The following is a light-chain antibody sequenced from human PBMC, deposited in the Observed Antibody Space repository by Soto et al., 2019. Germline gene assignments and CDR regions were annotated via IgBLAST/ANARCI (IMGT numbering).Light chain of an antibody. Sequence: GDRVTITCRASQSISSYLDWYQQKPGKAPKLLIYAASSLQSGVPSRFSGSGSGTDFTLTISSLQPEDFAVYYCQQRSNWPLITFGQGTRLEI. J-gene: IGKJ5*01. CDR2: AAS. CDR3: QQRSNWPLIT. CDR1: QSISSY. V-gene: IGKV1-39*01.